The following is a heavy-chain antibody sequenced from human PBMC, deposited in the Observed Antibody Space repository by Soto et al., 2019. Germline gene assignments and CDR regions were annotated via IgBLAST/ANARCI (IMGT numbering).Heavy chain of an antibody. J-gene: IGHJ6*02. CDR2: IYPGDSES. V-gene: IGHV5-51*01. D-gene: IGHD1-7*01. CDR1: GYTFTSYW. CDR3: ARLVYGGNSPRMGV. Sequence: GESLKISCQGLGYTFTSYWIGWVRQTPGKGVEWMGIIYPGDSESRYSPSFQGQVTMSVDKSTTTAYLQWTSLKASDTAMYYCARLVYGGNSPRMGVWGQGTTVTVSS.